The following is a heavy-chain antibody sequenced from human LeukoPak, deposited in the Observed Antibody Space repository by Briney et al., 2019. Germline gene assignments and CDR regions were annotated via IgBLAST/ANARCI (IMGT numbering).Heavy chain of an antibody. D-gene: IGHD2-15*01. CDR1: GFNLSSYE. CDR2: ISSSGSII. J-gene: IGHJ6*02. Sequence: AGGSLRLSCSASGFNLSSYEMNWVRQAPGKGLEWVSYISSSGSIIYYADSVKGRFTISGDNAKNSLYLQMNSLRAEDTAVYYCVLSWSYDMDVWGQGTTVTVSS. CDR3: VLSWSYDMDV. V-gene: IGHV3-48*03.